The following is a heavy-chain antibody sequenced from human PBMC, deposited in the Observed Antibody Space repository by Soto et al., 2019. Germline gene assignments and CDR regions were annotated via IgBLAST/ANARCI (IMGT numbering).Heavy chain of an antibody. CDR1: GYSFTTYW. CDR2: IYPGDSDT. Sequence: GESLKISCEGSGYSFTTYWIAWVRQMPGKGLEWMGIIYPGDSDTRYSPSFQGQVTISADKSISTAYLQWSSLKASDTAIYYCARRYYYDSSAYYSPDRYFDYWGQGTLVTVSS. J-gene: IGHJ4*02. CDR3: ARRYYYDSSAYYSPDRYFDY. V-gene: IGHV5-51*01. D-gene: IGHD3-22*01.